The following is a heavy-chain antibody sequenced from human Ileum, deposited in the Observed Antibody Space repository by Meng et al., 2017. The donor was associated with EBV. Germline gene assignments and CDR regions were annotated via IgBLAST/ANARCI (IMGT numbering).Heavy chain of an antibody. CDR3: NAYTAGGGGLGS. CDR2: TYKCWRT. J-gene: IGHJ5*02. CDR1: GVSLGSGGKP. D-gene: IGHD3-16*01. V-gene: IGHV4-30-2*05. Sequence: LGGPGPGLVQPSGPLSLACAVSGVSLGSGGKPWGRARPRPGKGVGCIGKTYKCWRTYSNPSPKSRVSTSVDTSKNQFPLTLSLVAAANTAFYYCNAYTAGGGGLGSWGQGTLVTVSS.